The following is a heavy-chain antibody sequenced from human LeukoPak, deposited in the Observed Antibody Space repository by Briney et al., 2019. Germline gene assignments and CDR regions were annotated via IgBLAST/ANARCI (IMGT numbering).Heavy chain of an antibody. CDR3: ARVGDTVSSCVDY. V-gene: IGHV4-59*12. CDR1: GGSISSYY. CDR2: IYYSGST. J-gene: IGHJ4*02. Sequence: SETLSLTCTVSGGSISSYYWSWIRQPPGKGLEWIGYIYYSGSTYYNPSLKSRVTISVDRSKNQFSLKLSSVTAADTAVYYCARVGDTVSSCVDYRGQGTLVTVSS. D-gene: IGHD6-13*01.